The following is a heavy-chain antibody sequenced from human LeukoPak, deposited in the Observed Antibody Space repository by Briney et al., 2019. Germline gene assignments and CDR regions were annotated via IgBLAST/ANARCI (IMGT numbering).Heavy chain of an antibody. D-gene: IGHD3-3*01. CDR1: GFTFSSYS. CDR2: ISSSSYI. V-gene: IGHV3-21*01. CDR3: ASVTLEWEARGDY. J-gene: IGHJ4*02. Sequence: GGSLRLSCAASGFTFSSYSMNWVRQAPGKGLEWVSSISSSSYIYYADSVKGRFTISRDNAKNSLYLQMNSLRAEDTAVYYCASVTLEWEARGDYWGQGTLVTVSS.